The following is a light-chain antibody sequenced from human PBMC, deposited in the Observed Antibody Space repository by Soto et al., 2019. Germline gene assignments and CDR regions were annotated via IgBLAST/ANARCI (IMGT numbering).Light chain of an antibody. Sequence: EIVLTQSPATLSFSPGERATLSCRASQSVGTYLAWYHQRPGQAPRLLIYDASNRATGIPARFSGSGSGTDFTLTISSLEPEDFAVYYCQQRSNWPLYTFGQGTKLEIK. CDR2: DAS. V-gene: IGKV3-11*01. CDR3: QQRSNWPLYT. CDR1: QSVGTY. J-gene: IGKJ2*01.